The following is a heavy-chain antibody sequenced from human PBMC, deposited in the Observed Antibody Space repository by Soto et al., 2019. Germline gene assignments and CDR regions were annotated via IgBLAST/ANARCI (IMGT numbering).Heavy chain of an antibody. V-gene: IGHV1-18*04. CDR1: GYTFTSYG. CDR2: ISAYNGNT. D-gene: IGHD6-6*01. J-gene: IGHJ5*02. CDR3: ARGEVSQLVGPNWCEH. Sequence: ASVNVSCKASGYTFTSYGITCVRQAPGQGLEWMGWISAYNGNTNYAQKLQGRVTMTTDTSTSTAYMELRSLRSDDTAVYYCARGEVSQLVGPNWCEHWGQGTMVSVSS.